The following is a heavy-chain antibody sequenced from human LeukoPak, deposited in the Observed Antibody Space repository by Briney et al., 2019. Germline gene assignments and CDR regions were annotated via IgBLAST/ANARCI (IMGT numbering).Heavy chain of an antibody. J-gene: IGHJ5*02. V-gene: IGHV4-59*01. CDR2: IYYSGTT. Sequence: SETLSLTCTVSGGSIDSNSWTWIRQPPGKGLEWIGYIYYSGTTNYNPSLKSRVIMSVDMSKNQFSLKLSSVTAADTAVYYCARRSSSWKNWFDPWGQGTLVTVSS. D-gene: IGHD6-13*01. CDR3: ARRSSSWKNWFDP. CDR1: GGSIDSNS.